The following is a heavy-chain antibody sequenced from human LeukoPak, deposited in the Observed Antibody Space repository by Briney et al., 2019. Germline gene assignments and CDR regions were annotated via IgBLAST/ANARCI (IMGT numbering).Heavy chain of an antibody. CDR3: AREPTYYDILTGYRHYYYYYYMDV. J-gene: IGHJ6*03. D-gene: IGHD3-9*01. V-gene: IGHV4-4*07. CDR2: IYTSGST. CDR1: GGSISSYY. Sequence: SETLSLTCTVSGGSISSYYWSWIRQPAGKGLEWIGRIYTSGSTNYNPSLKSRVTMSVDTSKNQFSLKLSSVTAADTAVYYCAREPTYYDILTGYRHYYYYYYMDVWGKGTTVTLSS.